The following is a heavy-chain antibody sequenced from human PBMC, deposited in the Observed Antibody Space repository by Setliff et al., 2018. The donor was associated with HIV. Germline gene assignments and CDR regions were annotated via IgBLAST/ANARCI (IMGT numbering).Heavy chain of an antibody. Sequence: GGSLRLSCAASGFTFSDSYMSWIRQAPGKGLEWVSYITGSGDTIYYADSVKGRFAMSRDNAKDSVYLQMNTLRVEDAAVYYCAREATPRHSSGWVYFDYWGQGMMVTVSS. CDR3: AREATPRHSSGWVYFDY. D-gene: IGHD6-19*01. CDR2: ITGSGDTI. J-gene: IGHJ4*02. CDR1: GFTFSDSY. V-gene: IGHV3-11*04.